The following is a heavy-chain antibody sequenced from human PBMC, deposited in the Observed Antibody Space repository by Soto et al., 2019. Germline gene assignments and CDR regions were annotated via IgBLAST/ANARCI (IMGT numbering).Heavy chain of an antibody. J-gene: IGHJ4*02. CDR2: IVPIVDTS. Sequence: QVQLVQSGAEVRQPASSVKVSCKTAGVTFSSYAISWVRQAPGQGLEWMGGIVPIVDTSTYAQKFQGRVTITADESTSTVYMELSSLRSDDTAVYYCVRVVAIPGYPDNWGQGTLVTVSP. V-gene: IGHV1-69*12. CDR1: GVTFSSYA. D-gene: IGHD5-12*01. CDR3: VRVVAIPGYPDN.